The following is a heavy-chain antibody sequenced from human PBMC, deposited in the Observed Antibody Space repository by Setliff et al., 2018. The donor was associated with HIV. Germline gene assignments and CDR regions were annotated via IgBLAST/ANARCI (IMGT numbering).Heavy chain of an antibody. D-gene: IGHD4-17*01. CDR1: HASFSDYY. V-gene: IGHV4-34*03. J-gene: IGHJ4*02. CDR3: VVRVYGPIEY. CDR2: VNQSGST. Sequence: SETLSLTCAVYHASFSDYYRGWVRQAPGKGLERIGEVNQSGSTNYNSSLKSRVTLSMDLSKNQFSLKLTSLTAADTAVYYWVVRVYGPIEYWGQGNQVTVSS.